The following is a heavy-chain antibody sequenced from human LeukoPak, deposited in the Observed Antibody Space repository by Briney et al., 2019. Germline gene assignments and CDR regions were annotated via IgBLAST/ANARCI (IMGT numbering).Heavy chain of an antibody. CDR2: ISSSSSYI. D-gene: IGHD6-19*01. CDR3: ARDLKAGAVAGTALFG. CDR1: GFTFSSYS. V-gene: IGHV3-21*01. Sequence: PGGSLRLSCAASGFTFSSYSMNWVRQAPGKGLEWVSSISSSSSYIYYADSVKGRFTISRDNAKNPLYLQMNSLRAEDTAVYYCARDLKAGAVAGTALFGWGQGTLVTVSS. J-gene: IGHJ4*02.